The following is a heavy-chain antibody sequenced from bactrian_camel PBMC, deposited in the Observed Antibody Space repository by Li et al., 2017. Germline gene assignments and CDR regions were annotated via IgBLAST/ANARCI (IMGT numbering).Heavy chain of an antibody. Sequence: HVQLVESGGGSVQAGGSLRLSCAVSGYITGSPCMAWFRQAPGKEREWVAVIDRDDNRRYIDSVKGRFTISQDNAKDTLYLQMNSLLPEDTATYYCAATRGISGCYSASWRSESGMNYWGKGTQVTVS. D-gene: IGHD3*01. V-gene: IGHV3S53*01. J-gene: IGHJ7*01. CDR2: IDRDDNR. CDR1: GYITGSPC.